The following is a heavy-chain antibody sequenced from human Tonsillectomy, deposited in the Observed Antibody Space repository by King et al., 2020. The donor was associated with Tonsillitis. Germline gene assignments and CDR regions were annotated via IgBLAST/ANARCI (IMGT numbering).Heavy chain of an antibody. V-gene: IGHV1-2*02. D-gene: IGHD4-11*01. CDR1: GYTFTGYY. Sequence: MQLVQSGAEVKKPGASVKVSCKASGYTFTGYYIHWVRQAPGQGLEWMGWINPISGGTSYAQKLQARVTMTRDTSISTAYMGLSRLRTDDTAVYYCARGSGDYSNYCFDYWGQGTLVTVSA. CDR3: ARGSGDYSNYCFDY. CDR2: INPISGGT. J-gene: IGHJ4*02.